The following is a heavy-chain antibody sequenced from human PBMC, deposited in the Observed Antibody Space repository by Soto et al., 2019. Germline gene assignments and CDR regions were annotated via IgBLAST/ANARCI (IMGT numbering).Heavy chain of an antibody. CDR2: IIPIFGTA. CDR1: GGPFSSYA. Sequence: SVKVCFKASGGPFSSYAISLVRQAPGQGLEWMGGIIPIFGTANYAQKFQGRVTITADKSTSTAYMDLSSLRSEDTAVYYCARDRDYGANSDAFDIWGQGTLVTVSS. CDR3: ARDRDYGANSDAFDI. J-gene: IGHJ3*02. V-gene: IGHV1-69*06. D-gene: IGHD4-17*01.